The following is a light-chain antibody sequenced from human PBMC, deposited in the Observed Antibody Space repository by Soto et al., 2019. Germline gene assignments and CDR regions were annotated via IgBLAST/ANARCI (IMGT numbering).Light chain of an antibody. CDR2: GAS. CDR3: QQYSNWPIT. V-gene: IGKV3-15*01. J-gene: IGKJ3*01. Sequence: EIVMTQSPATLSVSPGERATLSCRASQSVSSNLAWYQRKPGQAPRLLIYGASTRATVIPARFSGSGSGTEFTLTISSLQSEDFAVYYCQQYSNWPITFGPGTKVDIK. CDR1: QSVSSN.